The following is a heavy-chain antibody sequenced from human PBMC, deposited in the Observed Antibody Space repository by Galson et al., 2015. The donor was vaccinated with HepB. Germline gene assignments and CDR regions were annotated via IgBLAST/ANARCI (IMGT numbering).Heavy chain of an antibody. J-gene: IGHJ6*02. Sequence: SVKASCKASGGTFSSYAISWVRQAPGQGLEWMGGIIPIFGTANYAQKFQGRVTITADESTSTAYMELSSLRSEDTAVYYCARGSRPITMVRGVILSYGMDVWGQGTTVTVSS. CDR1: GGTFSSYA. V-gene: IGHV1-69*13. D-gene: IGHD3-10*01. CDR2: IIPIFGTA. CDR3: ARGSRPITMVRGVILSYGMDV.